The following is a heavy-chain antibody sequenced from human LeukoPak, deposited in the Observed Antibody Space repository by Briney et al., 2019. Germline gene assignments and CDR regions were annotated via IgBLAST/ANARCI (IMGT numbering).Heavy chain of an antibody. Sequence: SETLSLTCTVSGGSISSSSYYWGWIRQPPGKGLEWIGSIYYSGSTYYNPSLKSRVTTSVDTSKNQFSLKLSSVTAADTAVYYCARTVAGTKYYFDYWGQGTLVTVSS. J-gene: IGHJ4*02. CDR2: IYYSGST. CDR1: GGSISSSSYY. D-gene: IGHD6-19*01. V-gene: IGHV4-39*01. CDR3: ARTVAGTKYYFDY.